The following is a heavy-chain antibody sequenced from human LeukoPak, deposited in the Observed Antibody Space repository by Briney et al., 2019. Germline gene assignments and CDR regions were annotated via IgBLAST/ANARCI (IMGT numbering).Heavy chain of an antibody. CDR3: ARDRRGSFWSGYPMYYFDY. J-gene: IGHJ4*02. CDR1: GYTFTGYY. V-gene: IGHV1-2*02. Sequence: ASVKVSCKASGYTFTGYYMHWVRQAPGQGLEWMGWISPNSGGTNYAQKFQGRVTMTRDTSISTAYMELSRLRSDDTAVYYCARDRRGSFWSGYPMYYFDYWGQGTLVTVSS. D-gene: IGHD3-3*01. CDR2: ISPNSGGT.